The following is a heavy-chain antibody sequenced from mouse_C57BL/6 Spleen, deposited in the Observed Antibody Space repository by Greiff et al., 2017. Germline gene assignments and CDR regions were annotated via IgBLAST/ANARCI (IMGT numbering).Heavy chain of an antibody. V-gene: IGHV1-76*01. J-gene: IGHJ4*01. CDR1: GYTFTDYY. Sequence: QVQLKESGAELVRPGASVKLSCKASGYTFTDYYINWVKQRPGQGLEWIARIYPGSGNTYYNEKFKGKATLTAEKSSSTAYMQLSSLTSEDSAVYFCAIRRVYAMDYWGQGTSVTVSS. D-gene: IGHD2-12*01. CDR3: AIRRVYAMDY. CDR2: IYPGSGNT.